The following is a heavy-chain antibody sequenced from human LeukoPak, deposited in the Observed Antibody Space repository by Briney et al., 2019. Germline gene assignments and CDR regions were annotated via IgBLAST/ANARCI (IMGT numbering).Heavy chain of an antibody. J-gene: IGHJ4*02. CDR2: ISAYNGKT. Sequence: GASVKVPCKASGYTFTSYGISWVRQAPGQGLEWMGWISAYNGKTNYVQKLQGRVTMTTDTSTSTGYMELRSLRSDDTAVYYCARPYYDSSAPPYDYWGQGTLVTVSS. D-gene: IGHD3-22*01. CDR3: ARPYYDSSAPPYDY. CDR1: GYTFTSYG. V-gene: IGHV1-18*01.